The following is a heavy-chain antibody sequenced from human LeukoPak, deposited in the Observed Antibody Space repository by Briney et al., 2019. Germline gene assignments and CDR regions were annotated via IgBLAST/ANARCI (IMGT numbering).Heavy chain of an antibody. CDR1: GGPIISHY. D-gene: IGHD2-15*01. V-gene: IGHV4-59*11. Sequence: PSETLSLTGTVSGGPIISHYWTWIRQSPVKGLEWIGDISNSGSTSYNPSLKSRVTISIDTSKNQFSLKLSSVTAADTAVYYCGRDALVGYLSFYYMDVWGKGTTVTVSS. J-gene: IGHJ6*03. CDR2: ISNSGST. CDR3: GRDALVGYLSFYYMDV.